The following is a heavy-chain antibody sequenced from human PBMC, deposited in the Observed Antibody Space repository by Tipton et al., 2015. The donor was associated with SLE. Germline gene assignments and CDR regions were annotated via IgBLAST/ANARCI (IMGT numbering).Heavy chain of an antibody. D-gene: IGHD3-10*01. CDR2: INHSGST. V-gene: IGHV4-34*01. CDR3: ARESWGSGSYPADY. CDR1: GGSISSHY. J-gene: IGHJ4*02. Sequence: TLSLTCTVSGGSISSHYWSWIRQPPGKGLEWIGEINHSGSTNYNPSLKSRVTISVDKSKNQFSLKLSSVTAADTAVYYCARESWGSGSYPADYWGQGTLVTVSS.